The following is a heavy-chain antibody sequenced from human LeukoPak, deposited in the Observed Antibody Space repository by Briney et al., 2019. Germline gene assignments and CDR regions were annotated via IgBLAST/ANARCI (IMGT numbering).Heavy chain of an antibody. J-gene: IGHJ4*02. V-gene: IGHV3-9*01. Sequence: GGSLSLSCAASGFTFDDYAMHWVRQAPGKGLEWVSGISWNSGSIGYADSVKGRFTISRDNAKNSLYLQMNSLRAEDTALYYCAKANSVQGTSLDYWGQGTLVTVSS. CDR1: GFTFDDYA. CDR3: AKANSVQGTSLDY. CDR2: ISWNSGSI. D-gene: IGHD1-1*01.